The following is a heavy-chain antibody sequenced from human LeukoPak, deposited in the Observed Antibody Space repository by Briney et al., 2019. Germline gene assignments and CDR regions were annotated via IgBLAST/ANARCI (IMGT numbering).Heavy chain of an antibody. CDR3: AKAVASDY. V-gene: IGHV3-23*01. CDR2: ISGSGGST. CDR1: GYTFTSYG. J-gene: IGHJ4*02. D-gene: IGHD6-19*01. Sequence: ASVKVSCKASGYTFTSYGISWVRQAPGKGLEWVSAISGSGGSTYYADSVKGRFTISRDNSKNTLYLQMNSLRAEDTAVYYCAKAVASDYWGQGTLVTVSS.